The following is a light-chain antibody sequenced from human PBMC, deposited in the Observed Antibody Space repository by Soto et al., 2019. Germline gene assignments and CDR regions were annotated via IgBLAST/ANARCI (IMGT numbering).Light chain of an antibody. CDR1: KLGDKY. V-gene: IGLV3-1*01. J-gene: IGLJ2*01. CDR3: QSWDSSTVV. CDR2: QDS. Sequence: SYELTQPPSVSVSPGQTASITCSVEKLGDKYACWYQQKPGQSPVLVIYQDSKRPSGIPERFSGSNSGNTATLTISGTQAMDEADYYCQSWDSSTVVFGGGTKVTVL.